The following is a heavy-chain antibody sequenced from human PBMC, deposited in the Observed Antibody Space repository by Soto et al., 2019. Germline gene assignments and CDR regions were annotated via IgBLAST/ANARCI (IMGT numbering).Heavy chain of an antibody. J-gene: IGHJ6*02. Sequence: KASETLSLTCAVYGGSFSGYYWSWIRQPPGKGLEWIGEINHSGSTNYNPSLKSRVTISVDTSKNQFSLKLSSVTAADTAVYYCARNTYVLRFLEWLQKPYYYYGMDVWGQGTTVTVSS. CDR3: ARNTYVLRFLEWLQKPYYYYGMDV. V-gene: IGHV4-34*01. CDR2: INHSGST. D-gene: IGHD3-3*01. CDR1: GGSFSGYY.